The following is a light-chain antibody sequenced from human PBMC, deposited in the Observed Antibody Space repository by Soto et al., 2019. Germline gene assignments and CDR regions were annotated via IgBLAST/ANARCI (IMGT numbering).Light chain of an antibody. J-gene: IGKJ1*01. CDR2: SAS. CDR3: QQDDSYPRT. V-gene: IGKV1-5*03. CDR1: QGISSG. Sequence: DIQMTQSPSTLSASVGDRVTITCRASQGISSGLGWYQKKPGKVPKLLIYSASSLQSGVPSRFSGSGSGTEFTLTISSLQPDDFATYFCQQDDSYPRTFGQGTKLEIK.